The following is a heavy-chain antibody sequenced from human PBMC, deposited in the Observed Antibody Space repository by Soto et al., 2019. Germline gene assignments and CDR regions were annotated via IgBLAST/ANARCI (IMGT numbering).Heavy chain of an antibody. D-gene: IGHD3-3*01. CDR2: IYYSGST. Sequence: SETLSLTCTVSGDSVSSGGYYWSWIRQHPGKGLEWIGYIYYSGSTYYNPSLKSRVTIALDTSENQFSLNLNSLTAADTAVYYCARMTVFGQFHFDHWAQGTLVTVSS. V-gene: IGHV4-31*03. CDR1: GDSVSSGGYY. J-gene: IGHJ4*02. CDR3: ARMTVFGQFHFDH.